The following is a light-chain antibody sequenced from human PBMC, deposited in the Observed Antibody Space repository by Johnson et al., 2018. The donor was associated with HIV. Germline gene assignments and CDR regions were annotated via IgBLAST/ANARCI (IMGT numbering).Light chain of an antibody. V-gene: IGLV1-51*01. CDR3: GTWDSSLGAFV. J-gene: IGLJ1*01. CDR2: DNN. CDR1: SSNIGNNF. Sequence: SVLTQPPSVSAAPGQRVTRSYSGSSSNIGNNFVSWFRQLPLRAPKVLIYDNNKRPSGIPDRLSGSKSGPSATLGITGLQPGDEADYYCGTWDSSLGAFVFGTGTKFTVL.